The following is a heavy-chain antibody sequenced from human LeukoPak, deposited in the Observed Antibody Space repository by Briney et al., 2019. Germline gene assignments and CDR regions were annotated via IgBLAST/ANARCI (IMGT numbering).Heavy chain of an antibody. D-gene: IGHD2-21*02. Sequence: SETLSLTCIVSGGSISSSRFYWGWIRQPPGKGLEWIGPIYYSGRTYSDPFLKSRVTIAADTSKTHFSLTQSSVTAADTGVYYCAKHVSSDLRIVVVTSDWYFDRWGRGTLVTVSS. CDR1: GGSISSSRFY. CDR2: IYYSGRT. V-gene: IGHV4-39*01. J-gene: IGHJ2*01. CDR3: AKHVSSDLRIVVVTSDWYFDR.